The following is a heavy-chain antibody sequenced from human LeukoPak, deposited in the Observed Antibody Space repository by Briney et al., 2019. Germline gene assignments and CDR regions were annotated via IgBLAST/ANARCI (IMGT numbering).Heavy chain of an antibody. D-gene: IGHD6-13*01. Sequence: GGSLRLSCAASGFTFSNYWMHWVRQAPGKGLEWVANIMQGAREIHYVDSAKGRFTISRDDAKNSLSLQMSSLRAEDTAVYYCATTHRAQYSSSWGEPHYWGQGTLVTVSS. CDR2: IMQGAREI. J-gene: IGHJ4*02. V-gene: IGHV3-7*03. CDR1: GFTFSNYW. CDR3: ATTHRAQYSSSWGEPHY.